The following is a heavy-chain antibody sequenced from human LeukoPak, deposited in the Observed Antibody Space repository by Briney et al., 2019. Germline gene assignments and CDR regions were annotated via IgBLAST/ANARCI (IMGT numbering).Heavy chain of an antibody. D-gene: IGHD4-23*01. J-gene: IGHJ4*02. CDR1: GFTFSSYA. V-gene: IGHV3-23*01. CDR2: ISGSGGST. CDR3: AKDRVVTLDYFDY. Sequence: GGSLRLSCAASGFTFSSYAMSWVRQAPGRGLEWVSAISGSGGSTYYADSVKGRFTISRDNSKNTLYLQMNSLRAEDTAVYYCAKDRVVTLDYFDYWGQGTLVTVSS.